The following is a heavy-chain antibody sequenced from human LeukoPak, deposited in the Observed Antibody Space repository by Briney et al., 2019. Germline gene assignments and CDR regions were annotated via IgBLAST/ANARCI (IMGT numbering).Heavy chain of an antibody. CDR1: GGTFSSYA. CDR3: AREPRDSIVGASDAFDI. D-gene: IGHD1-26*01. Sequence: SVKVSCKASGGTFSSYAISWVRQAPRQGLEWMGGIIPIFGTANYAQKFQGRVTITTDESTSTAYMELSSLRSEDTAVYYCAREPRDSIVGASDAFDIWGQGTMVTVSS. V-gene: IGHV1-69*05. J-gene: IGHJ3*02. CDR2: IIPIFGTA.